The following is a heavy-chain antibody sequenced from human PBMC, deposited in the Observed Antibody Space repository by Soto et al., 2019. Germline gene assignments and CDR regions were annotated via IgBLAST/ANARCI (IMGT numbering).Heavy chain of an antibody. CDR2: ISAKTGNT. Sequence: QVQLVQSGAEVKKPGASVKVSCKASGFTFTDYGISWVRQAPGQGLEWMGWISAKTGNTNYAQIVQGRVTLTTDTSASTAYMELRSLRSDDTAIYYCATDRFQYDSSGQGDYWGQGTLLTVSS. V-gene: IGHV1-18*04. CDR1: GFTFTDYG. CDR3: ATDRFQYDSSGQGDY. D-gene: IGHD3-22*01. J-gene: IGHJ4*02.